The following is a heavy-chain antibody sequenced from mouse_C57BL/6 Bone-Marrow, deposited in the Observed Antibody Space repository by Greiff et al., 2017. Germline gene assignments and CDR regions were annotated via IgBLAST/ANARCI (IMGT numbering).Heavy chain of an antibody. J-gene: IGHJ2*01. Sequence: VQVVESGPGLVAPSQSLSITCTVSGFSLTSYAISWVRQPPGKGLEWLGVIWTGGGTNYNSALKSRLSISKDNSKSQVFLKMNSLQTDDTARYYCARNKGHYYGPYYFDYWGQGTTLTVSS. V-gene: IGHV2-9-1*01. CDR1: GFSLTSYA. D-gene: IGHD1-1*01. CDR2: IWTGGGT. CDR3: ARNKGHYYGPYYFDY.